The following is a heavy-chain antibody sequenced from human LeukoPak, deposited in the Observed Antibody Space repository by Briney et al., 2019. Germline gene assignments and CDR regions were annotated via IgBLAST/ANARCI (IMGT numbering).Heavy chain of an antibody. V-gene: IGHV3-30*02. CDR3: ARESFAARWD. D-gene: IGHD6-6*01. J-gene: IGHJ4*02. CDR2: IRYDGSNK. Sequence: GGSLRLSCAASGFTFSSYGMHWVRQAPGKGLEWVAFIRYDGSNKYYADSVKGRFTISRDNSKNSLYLQMNSLTAEDTAVYYCARESFAARWDWGQGTLVTVSS. CDR1: GFTFSSYG.